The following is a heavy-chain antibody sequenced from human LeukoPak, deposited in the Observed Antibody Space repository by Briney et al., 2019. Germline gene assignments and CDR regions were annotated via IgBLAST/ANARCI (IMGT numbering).Heavy chain of an antibody. V-gene: IGHV3-30-3*01. CDR1: GFTFSSYA. CDR3: ARGSDIAVAGTELAY. Sequence: GGSLRLTCEASGFTFSSYAMHWVRQAPGKGLEWVAVISYDGSNKYYADSVKGRFTISRDNSKNTLYLQMNSLRAEDTAVYYCARGSDIAVAGTELAYWGQGTLVTVSS. J-gene: IGHJ4*02. CDR2: ISYDGSNK. D-gene: IGHD6-19*01.